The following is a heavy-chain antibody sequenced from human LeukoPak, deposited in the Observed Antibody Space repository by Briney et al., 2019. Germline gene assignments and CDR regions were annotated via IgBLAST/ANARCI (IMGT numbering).Heavy chain of an antibody. CDR2: IKQDGSEK. CDR3: ARALLGYCSGGSCYDDAFDI. Sequence: GSLRLSCAASGFTFSSYWMSWVRQAPGKGLEWVANIKQDGSEKYYVDSVKGRFTISRDNAKNSLYLQMNSLRAEDTAVYYCARALLGYCSGGSCYDDAFDIWGQGTMVTVSS. V-gene: IGHV3-7*01. CDR1: GFTFSSYW. D-gene: IGHD2-15*01. J-gene: IGHJ3*02.